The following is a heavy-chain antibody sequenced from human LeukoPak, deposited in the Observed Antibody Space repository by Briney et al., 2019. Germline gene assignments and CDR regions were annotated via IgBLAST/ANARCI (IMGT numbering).Heavy chain of an antibody. D-gene: IGHD4-17*01. J-gene: IGHJ6*03. Sequence: ASVKVSCKASGYTCTSYDINWVRQATGQGLEWMGWMNPNSGNTGYAQKFQGRVTMTRNTSISTAYMELSSLRSEDTAVYYCARGRTVTTSWGYYYYYMDVWGKGTTVTISS. CDR2: MNPNSGNT. V-gene: IGHV1-8*01. CDR3: ARGRTVTTSWGYYYYYMDV. CDR1: GYTCTSYD.